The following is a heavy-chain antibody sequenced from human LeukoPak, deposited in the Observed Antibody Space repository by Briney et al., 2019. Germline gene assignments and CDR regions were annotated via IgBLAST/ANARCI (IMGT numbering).Heavy chain of an antibody. CDR3: AGGQGWLLDY. CDR2: ISNDGSNK. V-gene: IGHV3-30-3*01. CDR1: GFIFSSYA. J-gene: IGHJ4*02. Sequence: GRSLRLSCAASGFIFSSYAMHWVRQAPGKGLEWVAVISNDGSNKYYADSVKGRFTVSRDNFRNTMYLQMNSLRVEDTAVYYCAGGQGWLLDYWGQGTLVTVSS. D-gene: IGHD2-15*01.